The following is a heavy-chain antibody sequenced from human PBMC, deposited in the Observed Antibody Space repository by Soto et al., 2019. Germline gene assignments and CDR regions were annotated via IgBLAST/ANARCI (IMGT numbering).Heavy chain of an antibody. J-gene: IGHJ6*02. Sequence: SETLSLTCTVSGGSVSSGSYYWSWIRQPPGKGLEWIGYIYYSGSTNYNPSLKSRVTISVDTSKNQFSLKLSSVTAAETAVYYCARGFFWSGKTPAYYYYGMDVWGQGTTVTVSS. CDR3: ARGFFWSGKTPAYYYYGMDV. CDR2: IYYSGST. CDR1: GGSVSSGSYY. V-gene: IGHV4-61*01. D-gene: IGHD3-3*01.